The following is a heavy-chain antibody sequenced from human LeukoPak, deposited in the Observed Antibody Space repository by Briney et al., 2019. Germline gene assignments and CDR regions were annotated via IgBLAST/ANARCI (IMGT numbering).Heavy chain of an antibody. CDR2: IYSGGST. V-gene: IGHV3-53*01. J-gene: IGHJ5*02. CDR3: ARVRRGGRTGWFDP. Sequence: PGGSLRLSCAASGFTFSSYAMHWVRQAPGKGLKWVSVIYSGGSTYYADSVKGRFTISRDNSKNTLYLQMNSLRAEDTAVYYCARVRRGGRTGWFDPWGQGTLITVSS. CDR1: GFTFSSYA. D-gene: IGHD2-15*01.